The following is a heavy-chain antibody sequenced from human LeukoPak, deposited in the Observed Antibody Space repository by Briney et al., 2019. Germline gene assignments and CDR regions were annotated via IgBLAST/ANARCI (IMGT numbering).Heavy chain of an antibody. Sequence: GGSLRLSCAASGFTFSWYWMSWVRQAPGKGLEWVANIKEDGSIKYYVASVKGRLTISRDNAKSSVYLQVNSLRAEDTALYYCARIGYGSSSIDYWGQGTLVTVSS. CDR3: ARIGYGSSSIDY. CDR1: GFTFSWYW. CDR2: IKEDGSIK. D-gene: IGHD6-13*01. V-gene: IGHV3-7*01. J-gene: IGHJ4*02.